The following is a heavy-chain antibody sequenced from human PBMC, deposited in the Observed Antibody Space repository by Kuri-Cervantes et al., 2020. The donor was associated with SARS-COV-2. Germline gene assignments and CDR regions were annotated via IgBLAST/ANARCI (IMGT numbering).Heavy chain of an antibody. V-gene: IGHV3-64*01. Sequence: ETLSLTCAASGFTFSSYSMHWVRQAPGKGLVWVSIISGNSVDAHYPQSVEGRFTISRDNSKNTLYLQMGSLRAEDMAVYYCARGYCSSTSCYTYYGMDVWGQGTTVTVSS. J-gene: IGHJ6*02. D-gene: IGHD2-2*02. CDR1: GFTFSSYS. CDR3: ARGYCSSTSCYTYYGMDV. CDR2: ISGNSVDA.